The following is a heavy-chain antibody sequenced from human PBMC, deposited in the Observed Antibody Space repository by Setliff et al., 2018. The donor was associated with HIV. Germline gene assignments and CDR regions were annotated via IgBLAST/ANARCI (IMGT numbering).Heavy chain of an antibody. CDR2: IHASGNT. V-gene: IGHV4-61*09. D-gene: IGHD6-13*01. CDR1: GYSISSGYY. Sequence: PSETLSLTCTVSGYSISSGYYWGWIRQPAGKGLEWIGHIHASGNTNYNPSLKSRVTISVDTSKKYFSLRLTSVTAADTAVYYCARAIVYGSAFDIWGQGTMVTVSS. CDR3: ARAIVYGSAFDI. J-gene: IGHJ3*02.